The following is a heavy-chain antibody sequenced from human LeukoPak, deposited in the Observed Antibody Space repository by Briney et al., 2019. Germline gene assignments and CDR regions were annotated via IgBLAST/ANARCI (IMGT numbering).Heavy chain of an antibody. CDR2: ISGSGGST. CDR3: ANSARGHYILGWFDP. D-gene: IGHD4-17*01. CDR1: GFTLSNYL. J-gene: IGHJ5*02. Sequence: GGSLRLSCAASGFTLSNYLMHWVRQAPGKGLVWVSAISGSGGSTYYADSVKGRFTISRDNSKNTLYLQMNSLRAEDTAVYYCANSARGHYILGWFDPWGQGTLVTVSS. V-gene: IGHV3-23*01.